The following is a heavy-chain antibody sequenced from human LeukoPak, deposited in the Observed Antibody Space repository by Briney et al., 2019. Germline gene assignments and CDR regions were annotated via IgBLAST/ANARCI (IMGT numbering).Heavy chain of an antibody. CDR1: GYTFTAYY. V-gene: IGHV1-2*02. J-gene: IGHJ3*01. Sequence: ASVKVSCKASGYTFTAYYIHWVRQAPGQGLEWMGWISPNTGVTNFAPSFRGRVTMTSDTSNNTVYIQLNSLTSDDTAFFYCARGNYRLYAFDVWGQGTLLTVSS. CDR3: ARGNYRLYAFDV. CDR2: ISPNTGVT. D-gene: IGHD5-24*01.